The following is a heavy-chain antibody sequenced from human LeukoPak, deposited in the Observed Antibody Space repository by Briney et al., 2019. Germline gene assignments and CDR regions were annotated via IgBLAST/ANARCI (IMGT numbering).Heavy chain of an antibody. CDR1: GYSISSGYY. CDR3: ARDRRHDFWSGPIPFQH. D-gene: IGHD3-3*01. Sequence: SETLSLTCTVSGYSISSGYYWGWIRQPPGKGLEWIGSIYHSGSTYYNPSLKSRVTISVDTSKNQFSLKLSSVTAADTAVYYCARDRRHDFWSGPIPFQHWGQGTLVTVSS. J-gene: IGHJ1*01. CDR2: IYHSGST. V-gene: IGHV4-38-2*02.